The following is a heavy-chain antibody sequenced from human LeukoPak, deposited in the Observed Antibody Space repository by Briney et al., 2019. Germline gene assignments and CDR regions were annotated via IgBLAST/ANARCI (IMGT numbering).Heavy chain of an antibody. J-gene: IGHJ3*02. Sequence: ASVTVSCKASGGTFSSYAISWVRQAPGQGLEWMGGIIPIFGTANYAQKFQGRVTITADESTSTAYMELSSLRSGDTAVYYCARPGDYYDSSGYSDAFDIWGQGTMVTVSS. CDR2: IIPIFGTA. CDR1: GGTFSSYA. V-gene: IGHV1-69*13. D-gene: IGHD3-22*01. CDR3: ARPGDYYDSSGYSDAFDI.